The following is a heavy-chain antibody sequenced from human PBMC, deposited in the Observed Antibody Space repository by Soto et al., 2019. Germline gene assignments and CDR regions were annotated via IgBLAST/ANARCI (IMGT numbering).Heavy chain of an antibody. J-gene: IGHJ6*03. CDR3: ARGPGSWYYYYMDV. CDR2: MNPNSGNT. CDR1: GYTLTRYD. V-gene: IGHV1-8*01. D-gene: IGHD6-13*01. Sequence: PSGKVFRNAFGYTLTRYDINRGRKGTGQGLEWMGWMNPNSGNTGYAQKFQGRVTMTRNTSISTAYMELSSLRSEDTAVYYCARGPGSWYYYYMDVWGKGTTVTVSS.